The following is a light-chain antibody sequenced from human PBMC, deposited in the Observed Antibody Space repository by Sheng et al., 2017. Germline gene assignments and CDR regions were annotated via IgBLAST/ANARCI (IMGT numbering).Light chain of an antibody. J-gene: IGLJ2*01. V-gene: IGLV2-14*01. Sequence: QSALTQPASVSGSPGQSITISCTGTSSDVGGYNYVSWYQHHPGKAPKLIIYEVSNRPSGVSNRFSGSKSGNTASLTISGLQAEDEADYYCSSYTTSSTLVFGGGTKAVRP. CDR2: EVS. CDR1: SSDVGGYNY. CDR3: SSYTTSSTLV.